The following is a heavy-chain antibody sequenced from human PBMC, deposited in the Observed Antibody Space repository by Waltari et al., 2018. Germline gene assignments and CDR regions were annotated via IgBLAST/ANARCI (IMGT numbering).Heavy chain of an antibody. CDR3: ATESPSIFGVVMDAFDI. CDR1: GGTFSSYA. V-gene: IGHV1-69*08. Sequence: QVQLVQSGAEVKKPGSSVKVSCKASGGTFSSYAISWVRQAHGQGLAWMGRIIPIFGTANYAQKFQGRVTITADKSTSTAYMELSSLRSEDTAVYYCATESPSIFGVVMDAFDIWGQGTMVTVSS. J-gene: IGHJ3*02. CDR2: IIPIFGTA. D-gene: IGHD3-3*01.